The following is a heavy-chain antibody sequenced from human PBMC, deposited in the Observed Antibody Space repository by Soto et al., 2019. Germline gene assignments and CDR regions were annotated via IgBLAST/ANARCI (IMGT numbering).Heavy chain of an antibody. CDR1: GFTFSSYA. CDR2: ISYDGSIK. Sequence: QVQLVESGGGVVQPGRSLRLSCAASGFTFSSYAMHWVRQAPGKGLEWVALISYDGSIKYYADSVKGRFIISRDNSKNTLYLQMNSLRVEDTAVYYCASNPYTSGWSNFDYWGQGTLVTVSP. D-gene: IGHD6-19*01. J-gene: IGHJ4*02. V-gene: IGHV3-30-3*01. CDR3: ASNPYTSGWSNFDY.